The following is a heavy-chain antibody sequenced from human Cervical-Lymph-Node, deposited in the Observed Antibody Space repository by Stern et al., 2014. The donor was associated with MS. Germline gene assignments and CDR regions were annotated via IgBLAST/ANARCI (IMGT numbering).Heavy chain of an antibody. Sequence: QLVEPGPEVKKPGTSVKVSCKASGFTFTSSAVQWVRQARGQRLEWIGWIVVGSGNTNYAQKFQERVTITRDMSTSTAYMELSSLRSEDTAVYYCAAATRQRADAFDIWGQGTMVTVSS. V-gene: IGHV1-58*01. CDR1: GFTFTSSA. CDR2: IVVGSGNT. J-gene: IGHJ3*02. CDR3: AAATRQRADAFDI. D-gene: IGHD5-18*01.